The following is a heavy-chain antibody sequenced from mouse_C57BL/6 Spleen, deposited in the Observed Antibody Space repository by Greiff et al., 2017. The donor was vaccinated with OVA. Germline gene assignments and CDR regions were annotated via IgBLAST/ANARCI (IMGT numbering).Heavy chain of an antibody. J-gene: IGHJ2*01. CDR3: AREGITTVVARFDY. Sequence: QVQLQQPGAELVKPGASVKLSCKASGYTFTSYWMHWVKQKPGRGLEWIGRIDPNSGGTKYNEKFKSKATLTVDKPSSTAYMQLSSLTSEESEVYYCAREGITTVVARFDYWGQGTTLTVSS. CDR1: GYTFTSYW. D-gene: IGHD1-1*01. V-gene: IGHV1-72*01. CDR2: IDPNSGGT.